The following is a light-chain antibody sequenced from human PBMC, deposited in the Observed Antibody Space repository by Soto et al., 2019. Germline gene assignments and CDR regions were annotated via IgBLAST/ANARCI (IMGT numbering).Light chain of an antibody. J-gene: IGLJ2*01. CDR2: LNSDGSH. V-gene: IGLV4-69*01. CDR1: SGHSSYA. CDR3: QTWGTDIVV. Sequence: QLVLTQSPSASASLGASVKLTCTLSSGHSSYAIAWHQQQPEKGPRYLMKLNSDGSHSKGDGIPDRFSGSISGAERYLTISSLQSEDEADYYCQTWGTDIVVFGGGTKLTVL.